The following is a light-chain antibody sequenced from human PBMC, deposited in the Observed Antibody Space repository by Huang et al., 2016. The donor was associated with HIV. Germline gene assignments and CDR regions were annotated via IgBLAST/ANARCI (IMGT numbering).Light chain of an antibody. V-gene: IGKV1-NL1*01. CDR3: QQYFTTPPWT. Sequence: DIQMTQSPSSLSASIGDRVTITCRASQGISNSLAWYQQNPGKAPKLLLYAASRLKSGVRSRFSGSGSGTTYTLTISSLRPEDFATCYCQQYFTTPPWTFGQGTKLEIK. CDR1: QGISNS. CDR2: AAS. J-gene: IGKJ2*01.